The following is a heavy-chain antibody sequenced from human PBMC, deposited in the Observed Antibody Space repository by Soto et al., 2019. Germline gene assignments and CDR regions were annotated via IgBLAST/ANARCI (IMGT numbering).Heavy chain of an antibody. CDR2: ISGSGGST. V-gene: IGHV3-23*01. Sequence: GGSLRLSCAASGFTFSSYAMSWVHQAPGKGLEWVSAISGSGGSTYYADSVKGRFTISRDNSKNTLYLQMNSLRAEDTAVYYCARSSGYYHPRSHTPKPYYFDYWGQGTLVTVSS. CDR3: ARSSGYYHPRSHTPKPYYFDY. J-gene: IGHJ4*02. CDR1: GFTFSSYA. D-gene: IGHD3-22*01.